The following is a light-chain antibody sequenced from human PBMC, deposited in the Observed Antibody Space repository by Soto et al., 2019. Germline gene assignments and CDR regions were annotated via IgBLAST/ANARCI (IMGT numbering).Light chain of an antibody. CDR3: QQFGRSPPSWT. Sequence: ETVLTQSPGTLSLSPGERATLSCRASQSISSNYLAWYQQKPGQAPRLLMYGASTRATGIPDRFSGSGSATDFTLTISRLEREDFAVYYCQQFGRSPPSWTFGQGTKVEIK. CDR1: QSISSNY. V-gene: IGKV3-20*01. CDR2: GAS. J-gene: IGKJ1*01.